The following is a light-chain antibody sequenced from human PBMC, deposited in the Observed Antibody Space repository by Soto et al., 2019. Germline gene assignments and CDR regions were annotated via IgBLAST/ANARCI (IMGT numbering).Light chain of an antibody. CDR3: QQSNSFPLT. CDR1: QGISSR. Sequence: DIQMTQSPSSVSASVEDRVTITCRASQGISSRLAWYQQKPGKAPNLLIYSASSLQSGVPSRFSGSGSETDITLTIGSLQPEDFATYYSQQSNSFPLTFGGGTKVEIK. V-gene: IGKV1-12*01. CDR2: SAS. J-gene: IGKJ4*01.